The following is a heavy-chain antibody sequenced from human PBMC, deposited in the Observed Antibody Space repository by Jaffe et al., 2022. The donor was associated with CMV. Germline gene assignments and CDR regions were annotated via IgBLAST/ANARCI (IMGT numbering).Heavy chain of an antibody. J-gene: IGHJ6*02. Sequence: EVQLVESGGGLIQPGGSLRLSCAASGFTVSSNYMSWVRQAPGKGLEWVSVIYSGGSTYYADSVKGRFTISRDNSKNTLYLQMNSLRAEDTAVYYCARGLMVRGVITLYYYYYGMDVWGQGTTVTVSS. D-gene: IGHD3-10*01. CDR3: ARGLMVRGVITLYYYYYGMDV. CDR1: GFTVSSNY. V-gene: IGHV3-53*01. CDR2: IYSGGST.